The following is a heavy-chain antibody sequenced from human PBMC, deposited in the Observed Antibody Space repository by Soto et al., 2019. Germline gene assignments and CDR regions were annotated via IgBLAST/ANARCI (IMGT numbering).Heavy chain of an antibody. CDR3: ARGPGWDIVVVPAALDAFDI. CDR1: GYTFTSYD. CDR2: MNPNSGNT. V-gene: IGHV1-8*01. D-gene: IGHD2-2*01. J-gene: IGHJ3*02. Sequence: ASVKVSCKASGYTFTSYDINWVRQATGQGLEWMGWMNPNSGNTGYAQKFQSRVTMTRNTSISTAYMELSSLRSEDTAVYYCARGPGWDIVVVPAALDAFDIWGQGTMVTVSS.